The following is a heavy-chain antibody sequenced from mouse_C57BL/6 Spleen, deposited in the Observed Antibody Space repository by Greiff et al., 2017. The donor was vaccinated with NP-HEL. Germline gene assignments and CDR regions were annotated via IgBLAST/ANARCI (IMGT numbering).Heavy chain of an antibody. J-gene: IGHJ2*01. Sequence: QVQLQQSGPELVKPGASVKISCKASGYSFTSYYIHWVKQRPGQGLEWIGWIYPGSGNTKYNEKFKGKATLTADTSSSTAYMQLSSLTSEDSAVYYCALLTTRDFDYWGQGTTLTVSS. CDR2: IYPGSGNT. CDR1: GYSFTSYY. D-gene: IGHD2-12*01. CDR3: ALLTTRDFDY. V-gene: IGHV1-66*01.